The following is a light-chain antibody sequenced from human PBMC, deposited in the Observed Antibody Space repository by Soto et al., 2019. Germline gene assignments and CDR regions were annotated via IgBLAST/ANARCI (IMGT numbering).Light chain of an antibody. CDR2: GAS. Sequence: EIVLTQSPGTLSLSPGERATLSCRASQSVSSSYLAWYQQKPGQAPRLLIYGASSRATGIPDRFSGSGSGTDFTLTISRLEPEDFAVYYCQQYGSSPVTFGQVTKLEIK. CDR1: QSVSSSY. V-gene: IGKV3-20*01. CDR3: QQYGSSPVT. J-gene: IGKJ2*01.